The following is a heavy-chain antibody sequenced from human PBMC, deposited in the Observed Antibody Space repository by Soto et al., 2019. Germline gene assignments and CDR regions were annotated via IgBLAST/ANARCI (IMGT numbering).Heavy chain of an antibody. CDR1: GGSISSGGYY. V-gene: IGHV4-31*03. CDR2: IYYSGST. J-gene: IGHJ6*03. D-gene: IGHD2-2*01. CDR3: ARGVPYCSSTSCYAGYYYYYMDV. Sequence: SETLSLTCTVSGGSISSGGYYWSWIRQHPGKGLEWIGYIYYSGSTYYNPSLKIRVTISVDTSKNQFSLKLSSVTAADTAVYYCARGVPYCSSTSCYAGYYYYYMDVWGKGTTVTVSS.